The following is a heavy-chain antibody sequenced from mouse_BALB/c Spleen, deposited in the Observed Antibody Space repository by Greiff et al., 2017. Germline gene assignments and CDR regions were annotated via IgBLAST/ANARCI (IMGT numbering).Heavy chain of an antibody. D-gene: IGHD2-1*01. CDR2: IYPGDGDT. V-gene: IGHV1-82*01. J-gene: IGHJ4*01. Sequence: QVQLQQSGPELVKPGASVKISCKASGYAFSSSWMNWVKQRPGQGLEWIGRIYPGDGDTNYNGKFKGKATLTADKSSSTAYMQLSSLTSVDSAVYFGARSYGKEGSAMDYWGQGTSVTVSS. CDR3: ARSYGKEGSAMDY. CDR1: GYAFSSSW.